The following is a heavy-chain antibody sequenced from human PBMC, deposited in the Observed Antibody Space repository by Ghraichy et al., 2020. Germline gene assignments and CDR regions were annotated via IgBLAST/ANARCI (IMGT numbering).Heavy chain of an antibody. D-gene: IGHD1-14*01. CDR3: ARDVTRNYYYGMDV. V-gene: IGHV4-4*07. Sequence: SETLSLTCTVSGGSISSYYWSWIRQPAGKGLEWIGRIYTSGRTNYNPSLKSRVTMSVDTSKNQFSLKLSPVTAADTAVYYCARDVTRNYYYGMDVWGQGTTVTVSS. J-gene: IGHJ6*02. CDR2: IYTSGRT. CDR1: GGSISSYY.